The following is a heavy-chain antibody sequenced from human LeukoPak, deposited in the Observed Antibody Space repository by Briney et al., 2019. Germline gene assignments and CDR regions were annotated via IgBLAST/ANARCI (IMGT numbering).Heavy chain of an antibody. CDR2: IKPDGSEK. V-gene: IGHV3-7*01. Sequence: GGSLRLSCAASGFTFSGYWMSWVRQAPGKGLEWVANIKPDGSEKFSVDSVKGRFTISRDNAKNSLYLQMNSLRVNDTAVYYCARGDFESGTYNDAFDIWGQGTMVTVS. CDR1: GFTFSGYW. CDR3: ARGDFESGTYNDAFDI. J-gene: IGHJ3*02. D-gene: IGHD1-26*01.